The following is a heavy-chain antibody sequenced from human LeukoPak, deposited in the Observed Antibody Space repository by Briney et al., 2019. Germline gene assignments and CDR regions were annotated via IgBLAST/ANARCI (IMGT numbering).Heavy chain of an antibody. J-gene: IGHJ6*02. V-gene: IGHV3-11*01. CDR1: GFTFSDYY. D-gene: IGHD3-10*01. Sequence: GGSLRLACAASGFTFSDYYMSWIRQAPGKGLEWVSYISSSGSTIYYADSVKGRFTISRDNAKNSLYLQMNSLGAEDTAVYYCARDNYGSGSYYNVYYYYGMDVWGQGTTVTVSS. CDR3: ARDNYGSGSYYNVYYYYGMDV. CDR2: ISSSGSTI.